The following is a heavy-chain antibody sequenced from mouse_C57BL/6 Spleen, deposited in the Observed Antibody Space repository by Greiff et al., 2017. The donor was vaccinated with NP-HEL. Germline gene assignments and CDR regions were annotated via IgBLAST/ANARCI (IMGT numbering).Heavy chain of an antibody. CDR3: TTPSGRGYCDY. CDR2: IDPENGDT. J-gene: IGHJ2*01. V-gene: IGHV14-4*01. CDR1: GFNINDDY. Sequence: EVQLQQSGAELVRPGASVKLSCTASGFNINDDYMHWVKQRPEQGLELIGWIDPENGDTEYASQFQGKATITADPSSNTAYLQRSSLTSEDTAVYYCTTPSGRGYCDYWGKGTTLTVSS.